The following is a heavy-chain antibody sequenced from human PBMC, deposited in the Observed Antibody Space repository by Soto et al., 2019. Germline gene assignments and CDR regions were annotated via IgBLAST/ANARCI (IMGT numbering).Heavy chain of an antibody. V-gene: IGHV3-53*02. CDR3: ARDLGWNDLLNTYYYVMDV. D-gene: IGHD1-1*01. CDR2: FYRGGST. Sequence: EVQLVETGGGLIQPGGSLRLSCEVSGFSVSDSSMSWVRQAPGKGLEWVSGFYRGGSTDYADSVKGRGTVSRDTFKNTLFIQMDSLTVEDTSVYLCARDLGWNDLLNTYYYVMDVWGQGTTVTVS. CDR1: GFSVSDSS. J-gene: IGHJ6*02.